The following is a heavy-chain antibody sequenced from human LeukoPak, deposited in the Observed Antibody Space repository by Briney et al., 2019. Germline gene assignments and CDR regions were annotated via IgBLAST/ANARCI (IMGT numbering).Heavy chain of an antibody. CDR1: GYTFTSYG. V-gene: IGHV1-18*01. D-gene: IGHD3-9*01. CDR3: ARGNYDILTGYISHYYYYGMDV. CDR2: ISAYNSNT. Sequence: GSVKVSCKASGYTFTSYGISWVRQAPGQGLEWMGWISAYNSNTNYAQKLQGRVTMTTDTSTSTAYMELRSLRSEDTAVYYCARGNYDILTGYISHYYYYGMDVWGQGTTVTVSS. J-gene: IGHJ6*02.